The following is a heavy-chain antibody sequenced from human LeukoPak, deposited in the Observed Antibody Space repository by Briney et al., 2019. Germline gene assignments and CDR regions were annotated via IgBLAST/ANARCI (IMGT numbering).Heavy chain of an antibody. J-gene: IGHJ4*02. V-gene: IGHV4-39*01. CDR1: GDSISSTSHY. CDR2: IYFTGST. Sequence: SETLSLTCTVSGDSISSTSHYWDWIRQPPGKGPEWIGNIYFTGSTYYCPSLKSRVTISVDTSKNQFSLRLSSVTAADTAVYYCAKSTGTTEFDYWGQGTLVTVSS. CDR3: AKSTGTTEFDY. D-gene: IGHD4-17*01.